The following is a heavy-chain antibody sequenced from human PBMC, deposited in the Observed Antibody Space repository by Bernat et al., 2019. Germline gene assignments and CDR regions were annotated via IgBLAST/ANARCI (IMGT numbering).Heavy chain of an antibody. D-gene: IGHD1-1*01. CDR2: ISYDGSNK. CDR1: GFTFSSYA. CDR3: AREKVREGYWYFDP. Sequence: QVQLVESGGGVVQPGRSLRLSCAASGFTFSSYAMHWVRQAPGKGLEWVAVISYDGSNKYYADSVKGRFTISRDNSKNTLYLQMNSLRAEDTAVYYCAREKVREGYWYFDPWGRGTLVTVSS. V-gene: IGHV3-30-3*01. J-gene: IGHJ2*01.